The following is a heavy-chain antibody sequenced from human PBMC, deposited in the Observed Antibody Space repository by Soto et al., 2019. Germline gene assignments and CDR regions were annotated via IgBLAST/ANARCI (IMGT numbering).Heavy chain of an antibody. CDR2: IYPGNSDT. Sequence: GETLKISCKGSGYNFANYWIGRVRQMPGKGLEWMGIIYPGNSDTRYSPSFQGQVTISADTSISTAYLEWSSPKDSDTAIYYCARHVYYDVLKKNYWGQGTLVTVSS. CDR3: ARHVYYDVLKKNY. CDR1: GYNFANYW. J-gene: IGHJ4*02. V-gene: IGHV5-51*01. D-gene: IGHD3-9*01.